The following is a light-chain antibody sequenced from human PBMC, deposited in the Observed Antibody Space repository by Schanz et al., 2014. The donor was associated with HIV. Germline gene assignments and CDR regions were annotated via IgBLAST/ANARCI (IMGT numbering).Light chain of an antibody. CDR3: SSFTWTSTPVV. CDR1: SSDVGAYNY. Sequence: QSALTQPASVSGSPGQSITISCTGTSSDVGAYNYVSWYQQHPGKAPKLMIYDVSNRPSGVSNRFSGSKSGNTASLTISGLRAEDEADYYCSSFTWTSTPVVLRGGTKLTVL. J-gene: IGLJ2*01. CDR2: DVS. V-gene: IGLV2-14*01.